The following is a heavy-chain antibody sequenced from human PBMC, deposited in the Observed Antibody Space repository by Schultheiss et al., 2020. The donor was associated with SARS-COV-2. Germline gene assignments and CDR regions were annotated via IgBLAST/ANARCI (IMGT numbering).Heavy chain of an antibody. Sequence: GESLKISCKGSGYIFTSYWIGWVRQMPGKGLEWMGIIYPGDSDTRYSPSFQGQVTISADKSISTAYLQWSSLKASDTAMYYCARLLYNWNDRWDFDYWGQGTLVTVSS. CDR2: IYPGDSDT. CDR1: GYIFTSYW. V-gene: IGHV5-51*01. J-gene: IGHJ4*02. D-gene: IGHD1-20*01. CDR3: ARLLYNWNDRWDFDY.